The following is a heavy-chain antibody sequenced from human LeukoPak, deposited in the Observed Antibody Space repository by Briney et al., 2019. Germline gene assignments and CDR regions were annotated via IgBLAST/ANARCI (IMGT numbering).Heavy chain of an antibody. CDR3: ARTYNWNYDY. D-gene: IGHD1-7*01. J-gene: IGHJ4*02. CDR1: GYSISSGYY. Sequence: SETLSLTCAVSGYSISSGYYWGWIRQPPGKGLEWIGRIYHSGSTNYNPSLKSRVTISVDTSKNQFSLKLSSVTAADTAVYYCARTYNWNYDYWGQGTLVIVSS. CDR2: IYHSGST. V-gene: IGHV4-38-2*01.